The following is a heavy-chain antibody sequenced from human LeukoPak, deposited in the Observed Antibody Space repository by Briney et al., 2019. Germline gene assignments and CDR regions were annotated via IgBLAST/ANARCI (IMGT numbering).Heavy chain of an antibody. J-gene: IGHJ4*02. CDR3: ARDYPGGGLDY. Sequence: PGGSLRLSCVATGFTFSGYAMDWVRQAPGEGLEWLTFLSYDGSNKQYLDSVKGRFTVSRDNSKKTLYLQMNNLTVEDMAVYYCARDYPGGGLDYWGQGILVSVSS. D-gene: IGHD3-16*01. CDR1: GFTFSGYA. V-gene: IGHV3-30*04. CDR2: LSYDGSNK.